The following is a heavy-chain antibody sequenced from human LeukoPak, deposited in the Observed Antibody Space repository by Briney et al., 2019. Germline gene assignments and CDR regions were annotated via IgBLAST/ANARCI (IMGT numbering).Heavy chain of an antibody. CDR3: TTRLKHHFDY. Sequence: GSLPFPAATSGFTFSSYTRNWVPQTPEKGLQWVSTISDGSRNTHYADSVNGRFTISRDDFLNVVYLQMNSLTVEDTAVYYCTTRLKHHFDYWGGGTGVTVSS. J-gene: IGHJ4*02. V-gene: IGHV3-23*01. CDR1: GFTFSSYT. CDR2: ISDGSRNT. D-gene: IGHD1-1*01.